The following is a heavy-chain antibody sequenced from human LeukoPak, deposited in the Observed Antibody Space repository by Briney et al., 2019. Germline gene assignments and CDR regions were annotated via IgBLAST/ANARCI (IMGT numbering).Heavy chain of an antibody. V-gene: IGHV3-30*18. D-gene: IGHD1-26*01. J-gene: IGHJ4*02. CDR2: ISYDGSNK. CDR3: AKPLDLIVGALDY. Sequence: GGSLRLSCAASGFTFSSYGMHWVRQAPGKGLEWVAVISYDGSNKYYADSVKGRFTISRVNSKNTLYLQMNSLRAEDTAVYYCAKPLDLIVGALDYWGQGTLVTVSS. CDR1: GFTFSSYG.